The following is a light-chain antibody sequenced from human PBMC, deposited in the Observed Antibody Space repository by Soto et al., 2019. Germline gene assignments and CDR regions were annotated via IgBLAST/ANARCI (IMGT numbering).Light chain of an antibody. V-gene: IGLV2-14*01. CDR1: SSDVGGYNY. CDR3: SSYTSSSTLV. J-gene: IGLJ1*01. Sequence: LTQPASVSGSPGQSITISCTGTSSDVGGYNYVSWYQQHPGKAPKLMIYEVSNRPSGVSNRFSGSKPGNTASLTISGLQAEDEADYYCSSYTSSSTLVFGTGTKVTVL. CDR2: EVS.